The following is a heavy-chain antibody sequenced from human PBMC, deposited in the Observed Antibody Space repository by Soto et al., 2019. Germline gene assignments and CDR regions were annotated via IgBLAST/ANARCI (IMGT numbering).Heavy chain of an antibody. J-gene: IGHJ6*02. D-gene: IGHD6-13*01. V-gene: IGHV3-9*01. CDR1: GFTFDDYA. CDR2: INWNGADI. Sequence: EVQLVESGGGLVQPGGSLRLSCAASGFTFDDYAMHWVRQAPGKGLEWVSGINWNGADIGYADSVKGRFTISRDNAKKSLHLQMNSLRAEDTALYYCAKDVSSTWYSGMEVWGQGTTVTVSS. CDR3: AKDVSSTWYSGMEV.